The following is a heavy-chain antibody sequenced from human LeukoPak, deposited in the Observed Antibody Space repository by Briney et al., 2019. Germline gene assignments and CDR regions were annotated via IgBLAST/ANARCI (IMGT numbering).Heavy chain of an antibody. J-gene: IGHJ4*02. CDR3: ATGHSYGYDY. CDR1: GFTFSSYW. Sequence: PGGSLRLSCAASGFTFSSYWMHWVRQPPGKGLVWVALVKGDGRTTIYADSVKGRFTISRDNAKNTLYLQMNSLRADASGVYYCATGHSYGYDYWGQGVLVTDSS. D-gene: IGHD5-18*01. CDR2: VKGDGRTT. V-gene: IGHV3-74*01.